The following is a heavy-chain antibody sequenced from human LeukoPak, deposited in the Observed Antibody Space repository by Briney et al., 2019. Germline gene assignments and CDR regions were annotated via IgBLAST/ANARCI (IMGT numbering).Heavy chain of an antibody. CDR2: IIPIFGTA. Sequence: SVKVSCKASGGTFSRYAISWVRQAPGQGLEWMGGIIPIFGTASYAQKFQGRVTITTDESTSTAYMELSSLRSEDTAVYYCASGTTVDRYYFDYWGQGTLVTVSS. D-gene: IGHD4-23*01. V-gene: IGHV1-69*05. J-gene: IGHJ4*02. CDR3: ASGTTVDRYYFDY. CDR1: GGTFSRYA.